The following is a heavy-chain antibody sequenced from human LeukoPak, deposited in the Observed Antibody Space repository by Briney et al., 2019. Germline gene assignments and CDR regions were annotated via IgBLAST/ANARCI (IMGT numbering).Heavy chain of an antibody. CDR1: GGTFSSYT. D-gene: IGHD1-26*01. CDR3: ARGYSGYHDAFHI. V-gene: IGHV1-69*13. J-gene: IGHJ3*02. CDR2: IIPIFGTA. Sequence: SVKVSCKASGGTFSSYTISWARQAPGQGLEWMGGIIPIFGTAKYAQNLQGRVTITADESTNTAYMELSSLRSEDTAVYYCARGYSGYHDAFHIWGQGTWSPSLQ.